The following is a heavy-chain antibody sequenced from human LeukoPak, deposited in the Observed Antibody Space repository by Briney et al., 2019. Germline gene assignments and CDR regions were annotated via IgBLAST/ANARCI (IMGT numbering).Heavy chain of an antibody. D-gene: IGHD6-6*01. Sequence: SDTLSLTCAVSGYSISSSNWWGWIRQPPGKGLEWIGYIHYSGSTYYNPSLKSRVTMSVDMSKNQISLKLNSVTAVDTAVYYCARDASLAQLVRIKDYWGQGTLVTVSS. V-gene: IGHV4-28*03. CDR2: IHYSGST. CDR3: ARDASLAQLVRIKDY. J-gene: IGHJ4*02. CDR1: GYSISSSNW.